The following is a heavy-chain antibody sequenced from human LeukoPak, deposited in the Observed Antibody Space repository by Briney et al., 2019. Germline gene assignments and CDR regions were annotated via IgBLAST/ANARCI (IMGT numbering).Heavy chain of an antibody. V-gene: IGHV3-53*01. J-gene: IGHJ5*02. D-gene: IGHD6-13*01. Sequence: GGSLRLSCAASGFTFSDYYMSWIRQAPGKGLEWVSVIYSGGSTYYADSVKGRFTISRDNSKNTLYLQMNSLRAEDTAVYYCARRIAAAGRGYWFDPWGQGTLVTVSS. CDR2: IYSGGST. CDR1: GFTFSDYY. CDR3: ARRIAAAGRGYWFDP.